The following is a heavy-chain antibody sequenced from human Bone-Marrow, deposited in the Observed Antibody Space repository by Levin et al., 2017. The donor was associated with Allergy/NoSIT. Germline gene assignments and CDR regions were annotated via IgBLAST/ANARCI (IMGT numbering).Heavy chain of an antibody. CDR2: VSAYSGNT. Sequence: ASVKVSCKASGFTFTTYGLTWVRQAPGRGLEWMGWVSAYSGNTNYALNLPDRVTMTSDTATNTAYMELSSLRSHHPAIHYCARGHLSYYYYRLDVWAQGTTVLVSS. CDR3: ARGHLSYYYYRLDV. V-gene: IGHV1-18*01. CDR1: GFTFTTYG. J-gene: IGHJ6*02.